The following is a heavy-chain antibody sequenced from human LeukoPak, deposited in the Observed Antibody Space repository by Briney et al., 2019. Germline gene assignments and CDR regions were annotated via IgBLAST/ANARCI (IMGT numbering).Heavy chain of an antibody. Sequence: GGSLRLSCAASGFTVSRNYMSWVRQAPGKGLEWVSEIYSDGSTYYAASVKGRFSISRDNSKNTVYLQMNSLRAEDTAMYYCARDLREHGVFDIWGQGTMVTVSS. D-gene: IGHD1-26*01. V-gene: IGHV3-53*01. CDR2: IYSDGST. CDR1: GFTVSRNY. J-gene: IGHJ3*02. CDR3: ARDLREHGVFDI.